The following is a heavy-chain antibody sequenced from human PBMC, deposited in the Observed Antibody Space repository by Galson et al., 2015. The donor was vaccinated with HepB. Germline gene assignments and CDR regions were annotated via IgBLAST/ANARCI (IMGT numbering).Heavy chain of an antibody. D-gene: IGHD6-6*01. J-gene: IGHJ6*03. CDR2: IWYDGSNK. Sequence: SLRLSCAASGMKFSDYGMYWVRQAPGKGLEWVAVIWYDGSNKYYADSVKGRFTISRDNSKKTQYLQMNSLRVEDTAVYYCARDILGVSRSSHYIDVWGKGTTVTVSS. CDR3: ARDILGVSRSSHYIDV. V-gene: IGHV3-33*01. CDR1: GMKFSDYG.